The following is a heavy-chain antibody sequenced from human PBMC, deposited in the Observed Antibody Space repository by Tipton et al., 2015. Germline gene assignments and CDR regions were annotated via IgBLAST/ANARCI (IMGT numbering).Heavy chain of an antibody. D-gene: IGHD3-22*01. J-gene: IGHJ1*01. Sequence: TLSLTCAVSAYSISSDYYWGWIRQPPGKGLEWIGSISHSGNTYYNPSLKSRVTMSRDTSKNQFSLKLTSVTAADTAVYYCARASIMQGYYHDSSRYYLFNSWGQGTLVTVSS. CDR3: ARASIMQGYYHDSSRYYLFNS. CDR1: AYSISSDYY. V-gene: IGHV4-38-2*01. CDR2: ISHSGNT.